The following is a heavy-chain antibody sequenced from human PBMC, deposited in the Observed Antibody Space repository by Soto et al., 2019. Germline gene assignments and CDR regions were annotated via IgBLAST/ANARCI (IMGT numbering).Heavy chain of an antibody. V-gene: IGHV5-10-1*01. CDR1: GYSFTSYW. J-gene: IGHJ5*02. CDR3: ATRLLYCNNGVCYNKLDT. Sequence: VESLKISFKVSGYSFTSYWIILVLQMPGKGLEWMGRIDPSDSYTNYSPSFQCHVTISADKSISTAYLQWSSLKASETAMYYCATRLLYCNNGVCYNKLDTWGQGTLVTVSS. D-gene: IGHD2-8*01. CDR2: IDPSDSYT.